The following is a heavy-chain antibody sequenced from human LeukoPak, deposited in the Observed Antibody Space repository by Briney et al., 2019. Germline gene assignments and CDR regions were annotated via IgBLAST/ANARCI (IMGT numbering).Heavy chain of an antibody. J-gene: IGHJ6*04. CDR1: GFTFDDYA. V-gene: IGHV3-43D*04. CDR2: ISWDGGST. CDR3: AKDDGSGKNGMDV. Sequence: GGSLRLSCAASGFTFDDYAMHWVRQAPGKGVEWVSLISWDGGSTYYADSVKGRFTISRDNSKNSLYLQMNSLRAEDTALYYCAKDDGSGKNGMDVWGKGTTVTVSS. D-gene: IGHD3-10*01.